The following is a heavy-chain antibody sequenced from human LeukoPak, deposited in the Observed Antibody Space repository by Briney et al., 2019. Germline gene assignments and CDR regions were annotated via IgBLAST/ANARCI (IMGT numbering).Heavy chain of an antibody. Sequence: SETLSLTCALYGGSFRGYYWSWIRQPPGKGLEWIGEINHSVSTNYTTSLKRRVTISVDTSKNQFSLKLSSVTAADTAVYYCARGLGLLWFGTSRGSYYMDVGSKGTTVTVS. CDR2: INHSVST. CDR1: GGSFRGYY. D-gene: IGHD3-10*01. CDR3: ARGLGLLWFGTSRGSYYMDV. V-gene: IGHV4-34*01. J-gene: IGHJ6*03.